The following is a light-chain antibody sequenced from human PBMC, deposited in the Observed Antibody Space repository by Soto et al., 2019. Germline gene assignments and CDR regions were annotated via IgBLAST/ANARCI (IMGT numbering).Light chain of an antibody. CDR3: QQYENLPT. J-gene: IGKJ5*01. V-gene: IGKV1-33*01. CDR1: QNINNY. Sequence: DIQMTQSTSSLSASVVDRVTITCQASQNINNYLNWYQQKPGRAPKLLIYDASNLEAGVPSRFRGSGSGTDFTFTISRLQPEDIATYYCQQYENLPTFGQGTRLEIK. CDR2: DAS.